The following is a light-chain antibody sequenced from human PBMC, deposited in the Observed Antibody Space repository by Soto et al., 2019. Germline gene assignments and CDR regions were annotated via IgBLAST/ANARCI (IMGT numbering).Light chain of an antibody. V-gene: IGKV3D-15*03. CDR1: QSVSRN. Sequence: TQSPATLSVSPGASATLSCPARQSVSRNLAWYQQKPGQAPRLLIYQTSIRAACIPARFSAGGSGTDFTLTISDLQPEDFALYYCHQHQVLPRTSGQGTKVDIK. CDR2: QTS. J-gene: IGKJ1*01. CDR3: HQHQVLPRT.